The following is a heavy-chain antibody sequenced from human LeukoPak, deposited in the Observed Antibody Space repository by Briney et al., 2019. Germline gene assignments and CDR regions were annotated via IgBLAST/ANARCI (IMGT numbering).Heavy chain of an antibody. CDR3: AKPAYGVGATTPGAFDI. CDR1: GFTFSSYA. V-gene: IGHV3-23*01. Sequence: PGGSLRLSCAASGFTFSSYAMSWVRQAPGKGLEWVSAISGSGGSTYYADSVKGRFTISRDNSKNTLYLQMNSLRAEDTAVYYCAKPAYGVGATTPGAFDIWGQGTMVTVSS. J-gene: IGHJ3*02. CDR2: ISGSGGST. D-gene: IGHD1-26*01.